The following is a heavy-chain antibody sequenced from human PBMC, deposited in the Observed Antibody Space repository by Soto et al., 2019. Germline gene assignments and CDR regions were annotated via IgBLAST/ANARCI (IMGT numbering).Heavy chain of an antibody. CDR3: AKDRNYPRDQFHY. CDR1: VFTFSSYA. J-gene: IGHJ4*02. Sequence: GGSLRLSCSASVFTFSSYAMSWVRQAPGKGLEWVSAISANGQGIYYADSVRGRFTISRDNSKNTIFLHMDSLRAEDTAVYYCAKDRNYPRDQFHYWGQGTLVTVSS. V-gene: IGHV3-23*01. CDR2: ISANGQGI. D-gene: IGHD1-7*01.